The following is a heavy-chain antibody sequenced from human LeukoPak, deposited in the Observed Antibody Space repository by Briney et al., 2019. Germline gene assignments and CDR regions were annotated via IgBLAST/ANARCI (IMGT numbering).Heavy chain of an antibody. CDR2: ISAYNGNT. CDR1: GYTFTSYG. J-gene: IGHJ5*02. Sequence: ASVKVSCKASGYTFTSYGISWVRQARGQGLEWMGWISAYNGNTNYAQKLQGRVTMTTDTSTSTAYMELRSLRSDDTAVYYCARDLIVVVPAAIGGNWFDPWGQGTLVTVSS. CDR3: ARDLIVVVPAAIGGNWFDP. D-gene: IGHD2-2*02. V-gene: IGHV1-18*01.